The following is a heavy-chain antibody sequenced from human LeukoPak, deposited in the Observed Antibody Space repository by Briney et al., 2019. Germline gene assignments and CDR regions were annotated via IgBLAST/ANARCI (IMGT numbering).Heavy chain of an antibody. Sequence: PGGSLRLSCAASRFTFNSYWMHWVRQAPVKGLVWVSRINSDGSSTSYADSVKGRFTISRDNAKNTLYLQMNSLRAEDTAVYYCARSVAVVTATFGYWGQGTLVTVSS. D-gene: IGHD2-15*01. CDR3: ARSVAVVTATFGY. V-gene: IGHV3-74*01. CDR1: RFTFNSYW. J-gene: IGHJ4*02. CDR2: INSDGSST.